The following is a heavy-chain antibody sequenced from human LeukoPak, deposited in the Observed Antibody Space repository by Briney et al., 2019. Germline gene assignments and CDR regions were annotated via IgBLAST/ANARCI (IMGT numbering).Heavy chain of an antibody. CDR3: AREGGFYRPLDY. CDR2: VHLDGRT. V-gene: IGHV4-4*02. CDR1: GGSVINTNW. J-gene: IGHJ4*02. D-gene: IGHD3-3*01. Sequence: SGTLSLTCGVSGGSVINTNWWTWVRQPPGKGLEWNGEVHLDGRTNYNPSLESRLTMSVDVSENQVSLKLTSVTAADTAVYYCAREGGFYRPLDYSGQGTLVTVSS.